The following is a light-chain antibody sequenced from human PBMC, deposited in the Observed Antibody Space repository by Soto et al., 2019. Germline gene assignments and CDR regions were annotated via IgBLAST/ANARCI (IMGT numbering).Light chain of an antibody. Sequence: DIVMTQSPDSLAVSLGERATINCKSSQSVLHSSNNKNYLAWYQQKPGQPPKLLIYWASTRESGVPDRFSGSGSGPDFTLTISSLQAEDVAVYYCQQYYSSLLTFGGGTKVEI. V-gene: IGKV4-1*01. J-gene: IGKJ4*01. CDR1: QSVLHSSNNKNY. CDR3: QQYYSSLLT. CDR2: WAS.